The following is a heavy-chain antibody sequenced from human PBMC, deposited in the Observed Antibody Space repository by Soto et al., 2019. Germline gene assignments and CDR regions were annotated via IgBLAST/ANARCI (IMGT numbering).Heavy chain of an antibody. V-gene: IGHV1-69*01. J-gene: IGHJ6*02. Sequence: QVQLVQSGAEVKKPGSSVKVSCKASGGTFSSYAISWVRQAPGQGLEWMGGIMPIFGTANYAQKFQGRVTITADESASTAYMELSSLRSEDTAVYYCARDSIAAAGTPVLPPYYYYGMDVWGQGTTVTVSS. D-gene: IGHD6-13*01. CDR2: IMPIFGTA. CDR1: GGTFSSYA. CDR3: ARDSIAAAGTPVLPPYYYYGMDV.